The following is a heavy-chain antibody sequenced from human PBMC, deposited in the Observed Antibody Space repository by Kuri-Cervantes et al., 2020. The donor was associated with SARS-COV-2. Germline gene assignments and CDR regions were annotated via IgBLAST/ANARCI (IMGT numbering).Heavy chain of an antibody. Sequence: GGSLKIPCRASGYTFTSYGISWVRQAPGQGLEWMGWISAYNGNTNYAQKLQGRVTMTTDTSTSTAYMELRSLRSDDTAVYYCARAPNSRYCSSTSCYFDYWGQGTLVTVSS. D-gene: IGHD2-2*01. CDR3: ARAPNSRYCSSTSCYFDY. CDR1: GYTFTSYG. J-gene: IGHJ4*02. CDR2: ISAYNGNT. V-gene: IGHV1-18*01.